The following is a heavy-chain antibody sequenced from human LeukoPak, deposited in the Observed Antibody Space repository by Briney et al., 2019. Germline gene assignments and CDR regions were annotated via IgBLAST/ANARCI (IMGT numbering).Heavy chain of an antibody. CDR2: INPNSGGT. CDR1: GYTFTGYY. J-gene: IGHJ6*02. Sequence: ASVKVSRKASGYTFTGYYMHWVRQAPGQGLEWMGWINPNSGGTNYAQKFQGRVTMTRDTSISTAYMELSRLRSDDTAVYYCASCITMVRGAVPTYYYYYGMDVWGQGTTVTVSS. V-gene: IGHV1-2*02. CDR3: ASCITMVRGAVPTYYYYYGMDV. D-gene: IGHD3-10*01.